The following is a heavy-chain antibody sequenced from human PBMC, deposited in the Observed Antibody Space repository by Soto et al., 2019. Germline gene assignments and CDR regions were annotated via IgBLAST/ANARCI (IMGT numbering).Heavy chain of an antibody. J-gene: IGHJ4*02. Sequence: EVQLVESGGGLVQPGGSLRLSCAASGFTFSSYSMNWVRQAPGKGLEWVSYISSSSSTIYYADSVKGRFTISRDNAKNSRYLQMNSLRAEDTAVYYCARVGYGGSSGYWGQGTLVTVSS. CDR1: GFTFSSYS. CDR3: ARVGYGGSSGY. D-gene: IGHD4-17*01. CDR2: ISSSSSTI. V-gene: IGHV3-48*01.